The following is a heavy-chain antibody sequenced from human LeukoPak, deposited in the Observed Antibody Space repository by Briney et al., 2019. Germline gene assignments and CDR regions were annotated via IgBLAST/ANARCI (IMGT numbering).Heavy chain of an antibody. J-gene: IGHJ4*02. CDR1: GFTFSGSA. D-gene: IGHD6-19*01. CDR2: IRSKANSYAT. Sequence: AGGSLRLSCAASGFTFSGSAMHWVRQASGKGLEWVGRIRSKANSYATAYAASVKGRFTISRDNSKNTLYLQMNSLRAEDTAVYYCATQDPIIAVAGQNFDYWGQGTLVTVSS. V-gene: IGHV3-73*01. CDR3: ATQDPIIAVAGQNFDY.